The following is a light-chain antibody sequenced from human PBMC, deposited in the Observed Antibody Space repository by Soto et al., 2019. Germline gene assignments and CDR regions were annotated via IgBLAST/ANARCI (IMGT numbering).Light chain of an antibody. CDR1: SSDIGAYDY. V-gene: IGLV2-14*03. J-gene: IGLJ2*01. CDR2: EVR. CDR3: GSYASATLI. Sequence: QSVLTQPASVSGSPGQSITISCTGTSSDIGAYDYVSWFQQYSGKAPTLIIYEVRFRPSGVSSRLSGSKSGNTASLTISGLQTEDEADYYCGSYASATLIFGGGTKVTVL.